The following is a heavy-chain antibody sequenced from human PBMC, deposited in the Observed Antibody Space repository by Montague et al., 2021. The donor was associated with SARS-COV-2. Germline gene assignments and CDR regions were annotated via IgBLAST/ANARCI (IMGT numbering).Heavy chain of an antibody. CDR1: GDSISSFY. D-gene: IGHD2-15*01. J-gene: IGHJ4*02. CDR2: IYASGGT. CDR3: GRGVVAATPVVDY. V-gene: IGHV4-4*07. Sequence: SETLSLTCTVSGDSISSFYWNWIRQPAGKGLEWIGRIYASGGTNYNPSLKSRVTMSVDTSKNQFSLKLNSVTAADTAVYYCGRGVVAATPVVDYWGRGTLVTVS.